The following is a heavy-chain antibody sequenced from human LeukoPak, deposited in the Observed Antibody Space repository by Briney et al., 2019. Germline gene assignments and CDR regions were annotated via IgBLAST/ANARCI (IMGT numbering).Heavy chain of an antibody. CDR2: IYHSGST. V-gene: IGHV4-4*02. CDR1: GGSISSNNW. D-gene: IGHD3-10*01. Sequence: PSETLPLTCAVSGGSISSNNWWSWVRQPPGKGLEWIGEIYHSGSTNYNPSLKSRVTISVDKSKNQFSLKLSSVTAADTAVYYCARDGNYGSGIINWFDPWGQGTLVTVSS. CDR3: ARDGNYGSGIINWFDP. J-gene: IGHJ5*02.